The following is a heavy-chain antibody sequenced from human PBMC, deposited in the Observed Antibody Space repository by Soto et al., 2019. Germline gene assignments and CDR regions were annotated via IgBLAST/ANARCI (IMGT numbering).Heavy chain of an antibody. J-gene: IGHJ4*02. CDR3: ARLTDGIGVIAARTELYLDY. D-gene: IGHD6-6*01. Sequence: LGESLNISCKGSGYSFTSYRISWVRQMPGKGLEWMGRIDPSDSYTNYSPSFQGHVTISADKSISTAYLQWSSLKASDTAMYYCARLTDGIGVIAARTELYLDYSGQGTWVTVSS. CDR2: IDPSDSYT. V-gene: IGHV5-10-1*01. CDR1: GYSFTSYR.